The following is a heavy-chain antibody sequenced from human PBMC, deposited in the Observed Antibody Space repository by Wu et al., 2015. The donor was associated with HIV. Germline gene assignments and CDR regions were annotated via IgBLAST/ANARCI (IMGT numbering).Heavy chain of an antibody. Sequence: QVQLVQSGAEMKKSGSSVKVSCKASGPSFDNFPINWVRQAPGQGLEWMGGITPMFPTPRYAQTFKGRITITAEQSTNTVYMEVRRLRPDDTALYFCARDEPLRGQIWDQGTLVTVSS. CDR3: ARDEPLRGQI. CDR1: GPSFDNFP. CDR2: ITPMFPTP. J-gene: IGHJ4*02. D-gene: IGHD3-16*01. V-gene: IGHV1-69*12.